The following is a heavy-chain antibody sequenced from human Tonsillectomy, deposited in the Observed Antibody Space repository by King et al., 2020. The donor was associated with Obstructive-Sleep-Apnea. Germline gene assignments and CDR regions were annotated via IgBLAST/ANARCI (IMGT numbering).Heavy chain of an antibody. CDR2: IYYSGST. Sequence: QLQESGPGLVKPSETLSLTCTVSGGSITSSSYYWGWIRQPPGKGLEWIGSIYYSGSTSYNPSLKSRVTISVDTSKNQFSLRLSSVTAADTAVYYCARVGGDWYFDLWGRGTLVTVSS. V-gene: IGHV4-39*07. D-gene: IGHD2-15*01. CDR3: ARVGGDWYFDL. J-gene: IGHJ2*01. CDR1: GGSITSSSYY.